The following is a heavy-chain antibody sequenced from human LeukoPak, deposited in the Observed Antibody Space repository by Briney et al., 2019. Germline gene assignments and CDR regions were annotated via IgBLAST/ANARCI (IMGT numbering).Heavy chain of an antibody. J-gene: IGHJ3*02. Sequence: ETLSLTCGVFYGSFSGYYWSWIRQPPGXGLEWIGEINYSGNTNYNPSLKSRVTISVDTSKDQFSLKLSSVTAADTAVYYCARHGLVAARHAFDIWGQGTMVTVSS. D-gene: IGHD6-6*01. CDR3: ARHGLVAARHAFDI. CDR1: YGSFSGYY. CDR2: INYSGNT. V-gene: IGHV4-34*01.